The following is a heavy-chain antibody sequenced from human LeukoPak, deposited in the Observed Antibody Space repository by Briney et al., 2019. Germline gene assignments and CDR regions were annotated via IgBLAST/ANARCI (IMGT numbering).Heavy chain of an antibody. CDR1: GYTFPSYF. CDR3: ARTAARRFDY. Sequence: ASVSVSCKASGYTFPSYFMHWVRQAPGQGLEWMGIINPTGGSTTYAQKFQGRVTMTRDTSTSTVYMELSSLRSDDTAVYYCARTAARRFDYWGQGTLVTVSS. J-gene: IGHJ4*02. CDR2: INPTGGST. V-gene: IGHV1-46*01. D-gene: IGHD6-6*01.